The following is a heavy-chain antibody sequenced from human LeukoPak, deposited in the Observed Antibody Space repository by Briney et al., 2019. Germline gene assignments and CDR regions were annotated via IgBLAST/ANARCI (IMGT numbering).Heavy chain of an antibody. D-gene: IGHD2-2*01. CDR2: INHSGST. J-gene: IGHJ4*02. V-gene: IGHV4-34*01. CDR1: GDSFSGFY. Sequence: PSETLSLTCAVYGDSFSGFYWSWIRQPPGKGLEWIGEINHSGSTNYNPSLKSRVTMSADTSKNQFSLRLSSVTAADTAVYYCARGPLGYCSSSSCHGPDYWGQGTLLTVSS. CDR3: ARGPLGYCSSSSCHGPDY.